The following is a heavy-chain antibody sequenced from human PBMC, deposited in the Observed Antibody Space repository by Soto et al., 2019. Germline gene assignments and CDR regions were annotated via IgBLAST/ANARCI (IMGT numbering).Heavy chain of an antibody. CDR3: ARGGNERFDY. J-gene: IGHJ4*02. CDR1: GGSMSGYY. Sequence: SDTLSLTCTVSGGSMSGYYWSWIRQPPGKGLEWIGYIYYIGSTNYYPSFKSRVTISVDTSKNQFSLELRSVTAADTDVYYCARGGNERFDYWGQGILVNVSS. V-gene: IGHV4-59*01. D-gene: IGHD1-1*01. CDR2: IYYIGST.